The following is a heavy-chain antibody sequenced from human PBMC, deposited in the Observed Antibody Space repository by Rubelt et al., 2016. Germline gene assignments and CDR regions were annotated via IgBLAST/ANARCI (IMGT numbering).Heavy chain of an antibody. CDR3: AADCSSTSCYGVGIDY. CDR2: INHSGRP. D-gene: IGHD2-2*01. CDR1: GGSFSGYY. V-gene: IGHV4-34*01. J-gene: IGHJ4*02. Sequence: QVQLQQWGAGLLKPSETLSLTCAVYGGSFSGYYWSWIRQPPGKGLEWIGEINHSGRPNYNPSLSGRDPIQVDTHKNQVSRKLSSVTAADTAVYYCAADCSSTSCYGVGIDYWGQGTLVTVSS.